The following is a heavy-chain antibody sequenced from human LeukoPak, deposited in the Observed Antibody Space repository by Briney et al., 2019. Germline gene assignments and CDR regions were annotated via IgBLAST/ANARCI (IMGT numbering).Heavy chain of an antibody. CDR1: GGSISGYY. D-gene: IGHD6-13*01. J-gene: IGHJ4*02. CDR2: IYYSGST. Sequence: SETLSLTCTVSGGSISGYYWTWIRQPPGKGLEWVGYIYYSGSTNYNPSLKSRVTISVDTSKNQFSLKLSSVTAADTAVYYRARGKGYQTFWGQGTLVTVSS. V-gene: IGHV4-59*01. CDR3: ARGKGYQTF.